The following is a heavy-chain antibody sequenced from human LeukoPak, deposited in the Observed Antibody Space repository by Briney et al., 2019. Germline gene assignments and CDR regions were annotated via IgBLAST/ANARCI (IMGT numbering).Heavy chain of an antibody. CDR2: INGGGVNT. CDR3: AKDLYSNYGPADY. CDR1: GFTFSSYA. V-gene: IGHV3-23*01. D-gene: IGHD4-11*01. Sequence: GGSLRLSCAASGFTFSSYAMSWVRQAPGRGLEWVSTINGGGVNTHYADSVGGRFTISRDNSKNTLFLQMNSLRDEDTAVYYCAKDLYSNYGPADYWGQGNLVTVSS. J-gene: IGHJ4*02.